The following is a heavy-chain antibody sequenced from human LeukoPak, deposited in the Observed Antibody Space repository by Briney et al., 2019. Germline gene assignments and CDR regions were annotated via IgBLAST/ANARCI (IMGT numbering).Heavy chain of an antibody. J-gene: IGHJ4*02. CDR2: INGDWSST. D-gene: IGHD3-9*01. CDR3: ARDDYDILTGYFDY. CDR1: GFTFSDYY. V-gene: IGHV3-74*01. Sequence: GGSLRLSCVVSGFTFSDYYMHWVRQAPGKGLVWVSHINGDWSSTGYADSVKGRFTISRDNAKNTLYLQMNSLRAEDTAVYYCARDDYDILTGYFDYWGQGTLVTVSS.